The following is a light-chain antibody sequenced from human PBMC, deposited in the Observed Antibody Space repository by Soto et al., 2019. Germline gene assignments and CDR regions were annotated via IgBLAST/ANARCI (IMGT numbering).Light chain of an antibody. CDR2: DAS. CDR1: QSLTSDY. V-gene: IGKV3-11*01. CDR3: QQRSNWPPGFT. Sequence: EIVLTQSPGTLSLSPGERATLSCRASQSLTSDYLAWYQQKSGQAPRLLIYDASNRATGIPARFSGSGSGTDFTLTISSLEPEDFALYYCQQRSNWPPGFTFGPGTKVDIK. J-gene: IGKJ3*01.